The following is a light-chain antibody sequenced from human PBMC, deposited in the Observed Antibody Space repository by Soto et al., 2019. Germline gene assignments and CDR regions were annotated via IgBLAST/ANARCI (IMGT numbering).Light chain of an antibody. CDR1: QSVSSSY. CDR2: GAS. V-gene: IGKV3-20*01. CDR3: QQYGSSPPLT. J-gene: IGKJ4*01. Sequence: EIVLTQSPGTLSLSPGERATISCRASQSVSSSYLAWYQQKPGQAPRLLIYGASSRATGIPDRFSGSGSGTDCTLTISRLEPEDCAVYYCQQYGSSPPLTFGGGTKVEIK.